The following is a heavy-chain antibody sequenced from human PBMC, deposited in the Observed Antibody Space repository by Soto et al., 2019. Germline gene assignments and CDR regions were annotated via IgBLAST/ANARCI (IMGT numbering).Heavy chain of an antibody. Sequence: TSETLRLSCAASGFTFSSYWMHWVRQAPGKGLVCVSRINSDGSSTSYADSVKGRFTISRDNAKNTLYLQMNSLRAEDTAVYYCARDRDYYDSSGYFPCDIWGQGTMVTVSS. CDR3: ARDRDYYDSSGYFPCDI. J-gene: IGHJ3*02. CDR1: GFTFSSYW. CDR2: INSDGSST. V-gene: IGHV3-74*01. D-gene: IGHD3-22*01.